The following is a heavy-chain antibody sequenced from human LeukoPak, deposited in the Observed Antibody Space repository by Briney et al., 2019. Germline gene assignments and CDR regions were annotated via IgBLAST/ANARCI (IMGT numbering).Heavy chain of an antibody. Sequence: GGSLRLSCAASGFTFSSYSMNWVRQAPGKGLEWVSSISSSSSYIYYADSVKGRFTISRDNAKNSLYLQMNSLRAEDTAVYYCARDDEYSSSWFENWGQGTLVTVSS. CDR2: ISSSSSYI. D-gene: IGHD6-13*01. CDR1: GFTFSSYS. CDR3: ARDDEYSSSWFEN. J-gene: IGHJ5*02. V-gene: IGHV3-21*01.